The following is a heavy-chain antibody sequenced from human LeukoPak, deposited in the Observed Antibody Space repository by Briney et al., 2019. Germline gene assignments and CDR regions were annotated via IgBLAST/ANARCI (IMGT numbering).Heavy chain of an antibody. J-gene: IGHJ3*02. CDR3: AREFTMVRGGADI. CDR1: GFTFSSYG. Sequence: QHWGSLRLSCAASGFTFSSYGMHWVRQAPGKGLEWVAVIWYDGSNKYYADSVKGRFTISRDNSKNTLYLQMNSLRAEDTAVYYCAREFTMVRGGADIWGQGTMVTVSS. V-gene: IGHV3-33*01. D-gene: IGHD3-10*01. CDR2: IWYDGSNK.